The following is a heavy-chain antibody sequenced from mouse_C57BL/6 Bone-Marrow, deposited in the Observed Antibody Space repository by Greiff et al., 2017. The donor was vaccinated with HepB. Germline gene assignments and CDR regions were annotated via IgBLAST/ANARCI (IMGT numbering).Heavy chain of an antibody. Sequence: QVQLKESGAELARPGASVKLSCKASGYTFTSYGISWVKQRTGQGLEWIGEIYPRSGNTYYNEKFKGKATLTADKSSSTAYMELRSLTSEDSAVYFCARLGETWFAYWGQGTLVTVSA. CDR3: ARLGETWFAY. V-gene: IGHV1-81*01. J-gene: IGHJ3*01. CDR1: GYTFTSYG. CDR2: IYPRSGNT.